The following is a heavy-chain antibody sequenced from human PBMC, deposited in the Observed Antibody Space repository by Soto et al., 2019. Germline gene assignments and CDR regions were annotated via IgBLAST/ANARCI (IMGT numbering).Heavy chain of an antibody. J-gene: IGHJ4*02. Sequence: SETLSLTCTVSGGSISSGGYYWSWIRQHPGKGLEWIGYIYYSGSTYYNPSLKSRVTISVDTSKNQFSLKLSSVTAADTAVYYCARDNTVRGVYYFDYWGQGTLVTVSS. V-gene: IGHV4-31*03. CDR1: GGSISSGGYY. CDR2: IYYSGST. D-gene: IGHD3-10*01. CDR3: ARDNTVRGVYYFDY.